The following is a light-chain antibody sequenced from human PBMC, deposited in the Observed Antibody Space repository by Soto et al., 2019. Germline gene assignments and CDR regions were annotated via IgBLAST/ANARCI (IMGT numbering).Light chain of an antibody. CDR3: QQRSNWPT. V-gene: IGKV3D-20*02. CDR1: HTISSSY. CDR2: GIS. Sequence: EIVLTQSPGSLSLSPGERATLSCRASHTISSSYLAWYQQKPGQAPRLLIYGISSRASGIPDRFRGSGSGTDFTLTISSLESEDFAIYYCQQRSNWPTFGQGTRLEI. J-gene: IGKJ5*01.